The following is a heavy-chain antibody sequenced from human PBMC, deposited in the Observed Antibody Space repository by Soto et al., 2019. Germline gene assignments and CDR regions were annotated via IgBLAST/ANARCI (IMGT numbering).Heavy chain of an antibody. Sequence: GGSLRLSCAASGFTFSDYYMSWIRQAPGKGLEWVSYISSSSRYTNYADSVKGRFTISRDDAKNSLYLQMIGLRADDAAVYYCARDIHTVVVTDDPYYYSAVDVWGQGTTVTVSS. CDR3: ARDIHTVVVTDDPYYYSAVDV. D-gene: IGHD2-2*01. CDR2: ISSSSRYT. J-gene: IGHJ6*02. V-gene: IGHV3-11*06. CDR1: GFTFSDYY.